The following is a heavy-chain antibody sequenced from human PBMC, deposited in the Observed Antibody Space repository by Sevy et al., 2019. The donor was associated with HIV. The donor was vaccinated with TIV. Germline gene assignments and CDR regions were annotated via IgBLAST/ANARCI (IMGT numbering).Heavy chain of an antibody. CDR3: ARGVGSNWFFNY. J-gene: IGHJ4*02. CDR2: ITSGTSYM. V-gene: IGHV3-21*01. Sequence: GGSLRLSCAASGFTFSNYNMHWVRQAPGKGLEWISSITSGTSYMDYADSVKGRFTISKNSAKNSLYLKMNSLSVEDTAVYYCARGVGSNWFFNYWGQGALVTVS. D-gene: IGHD6-13*01. CDR1: GFTFSNYN.